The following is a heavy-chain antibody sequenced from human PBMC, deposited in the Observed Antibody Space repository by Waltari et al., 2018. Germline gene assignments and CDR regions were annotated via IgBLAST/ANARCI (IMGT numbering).Heavy chain of an antibody. CDR2: IYHSGSN. J-gene: IGHJ4*02. V-gene: IGHV4-38-2*01. Sequence: QVQLQESGPGLVKPSETLSLTCAVSGYSISSGYYWGWIRQPPGKGLEWIGSIYHSGSNYYNPSLKSRVTISVDTSKNQCAMKLSSVTAADTAVYYCARPDYDSSGSIDYWGQGTLVTVSS. CDR1: GYSISSGYY. CDR3: ARPDYDSSGSIDY. D-gene: IGHD3-22*01.